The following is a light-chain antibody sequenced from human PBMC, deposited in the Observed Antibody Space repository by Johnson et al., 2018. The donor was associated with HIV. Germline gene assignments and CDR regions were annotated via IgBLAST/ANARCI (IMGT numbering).Light chain of an antibody. CDR3: GTWDNSLKAEV. CDR2: DND. CDR1: YSNIGNNY. V-gene: IGLV1-51*01. J-gene: IGLJ1*01. Sequence: SVLTQPPSVSAAPGQKVTISCSGSYSNIGNNYVSWYQQVPGTAPKLLIYDNDKRPSGIPDRFSASKSGTSATLGITGLQTGDEADYYCGTWDNSLKAEVFGTGTKVTVL.